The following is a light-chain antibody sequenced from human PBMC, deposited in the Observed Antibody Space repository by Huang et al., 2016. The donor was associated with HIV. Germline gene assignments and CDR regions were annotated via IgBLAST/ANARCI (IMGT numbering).Light chain of an antibody. CDR2: RAS. CDR3: QQFGSSPPYS. CDR1: QSVNNNY. Sequence: EILLTQSPDTLSLSPGERATLSCRASQSVNNNYLAWYQQKPGQAPRLLIYRASTRASGIPDRFSGSGSGTDFTLTISRLEPDDFAVDYCQQFGSSPPYSFGQGTKLEIK. V-gene: IGKV3-20*01. J-gene: IGKJ2*03.